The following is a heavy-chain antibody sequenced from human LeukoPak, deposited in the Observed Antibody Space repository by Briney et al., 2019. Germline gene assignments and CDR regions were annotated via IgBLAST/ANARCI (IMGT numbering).Heavy chain of an antibody. CDR2: IYNRERT. V-gene: IGHV4-59*08. CDR1: GGSIRSNY. D-gene: IGHD4-23*01. J-gene: IGHJ4*02. Sequence: PSETLSLTCTLSGGSIRSNYCSWIRQPPGKGLEWIGYIYNRERTNYNPSLKSRVTISVDTSKNQFSLKLSSGTAEDTAVYYCARLAGGNSGSFDYWGPGTLVTVSS. CDR3: ARLAGGNSGSFDY.